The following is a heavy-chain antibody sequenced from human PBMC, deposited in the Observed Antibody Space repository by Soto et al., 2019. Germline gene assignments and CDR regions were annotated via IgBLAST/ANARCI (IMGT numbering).Heavy chain of an antibody. V-gene: IGHV3-23*01. CDR3: VSRNWGYQYFGY. Sequence: PGGSLRLSCAASGFTFSSYAMSWVRQAPGKGLEWVAVICYGGESPYYADSVKGRFTISRDNSKNTLYLQMNSLRAEDTAVYYCVSRNWGYQYFGYWGQGTLVTVSS. D-gene: IGHD7-27*01. CDR2: ICYGGESP. J-gene: IGHJ4*02. CDR1: GFTFSSYA.